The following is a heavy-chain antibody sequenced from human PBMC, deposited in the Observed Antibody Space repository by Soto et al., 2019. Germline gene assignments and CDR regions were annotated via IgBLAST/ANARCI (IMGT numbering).Heavy chain of an antibody. J-gene: IGHJ5*02. D-gene: IGHD3-10*01. CDR1: GGSISGSTYY. CDR2: FYFGGST. CDR3: AGHGGFGDPIMWSAFDP. Sequence: QLQLQESGPGLVKPSETLSLTCTVSGGSISGSTYYWGWIRQPPGKGLEWIGSFYFGGSTFYNPYLSSRVTISVDTSKSHFSLCLTSLPASDTAVYYCAGHGGFGDPIMWSAFDPWGQGTLVTGSS. V-gene: IGHV4-39*01.